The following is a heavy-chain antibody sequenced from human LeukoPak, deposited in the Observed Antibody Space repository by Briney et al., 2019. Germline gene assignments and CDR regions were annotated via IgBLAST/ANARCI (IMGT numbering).Heavy chain of an antibody. J-gene: IGHJ4*02. CDR2: VSASSNI. D-gene: IGHD5-18*01. V-gene: IGHV3-48*02. Sequence: TGGSLRLSCAASGFTFSSYTMNWVRQAPGKGLQWVSTVSASSNIHYSESVKGRFTISRDNARNSLYLQMNSLRDEDTAVYYCVRDALHTAHFDYWGQGTLVTVSS. CDR3: VRDALHTAHFDY. CDR1: GFTFSSYT.